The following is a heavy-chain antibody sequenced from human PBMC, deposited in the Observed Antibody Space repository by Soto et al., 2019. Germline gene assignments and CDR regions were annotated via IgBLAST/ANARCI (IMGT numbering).Heavy chain of an antibody. CDR3: ARAFAGFGAYWYFDL. CDR2: GYHSVSI. Sequence: PSETLSLTCTVSGGSITDYYWSWIRQPPGKALEWIGYGYHSVSIHYNPSLKTRVTISVDTSENQFSMRLSSVTAADTAVYYCARAFAGFGAYWYFDLWGRGTLVTVS. CDR1: GGSITDYY. D-gene: IGHD3-16*01. J-gene: IGHJ2*01. V-gene: IGHV4-59*01.